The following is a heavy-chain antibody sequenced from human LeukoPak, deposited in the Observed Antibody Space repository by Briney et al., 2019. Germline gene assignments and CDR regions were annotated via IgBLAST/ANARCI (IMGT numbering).Heavy chain of an antibody. V-gene: IGHV5-51*01. Sequence: GESLKISCKGSGYSFNSYWIGWVRQMPGKGLECMGIIYPGDSDTRYSPSFQGQVTISVDKSISTAYLQWSSLKASDTAMYYCVRHRKDRSGYYYDYWGQGTLVTVSS. CDR3: VRHRKDRSGYYYDY. J-gene: IGHJ4*02. CDR2: IYPGDSDT. D-gene: IGHD3-22*01. CDR1: GYSFNSYW.